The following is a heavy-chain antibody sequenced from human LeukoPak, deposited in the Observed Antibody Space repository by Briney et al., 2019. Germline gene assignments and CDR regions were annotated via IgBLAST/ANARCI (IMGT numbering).Heavy chain of an antibody. J-gene: IGHJ4*02. Sequence: GASVKVSCKASGGTFSSYAISWVRQAPGQGLGWMGGIIPIFGTANYAQKFQGRVTITADESTSTAYMELSSLRSEDTAVYYCARRAYCGGDCWYYFDYWGQGTLVTVSS. CDR2: IIPIFGTA. CDR1: GGTFSSYA. D-gene: IGHD2-21*02. CDR3: ARRAYCGGDCWYYFDY. V-gene: IGHV1-69*13.